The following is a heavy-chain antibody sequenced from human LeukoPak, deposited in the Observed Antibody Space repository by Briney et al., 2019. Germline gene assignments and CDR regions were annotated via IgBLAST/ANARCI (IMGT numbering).Heavy chain of an antibody. CDR2: IYFSGST. Sequence: SETLSLTCTVSGGSIGSGGYYWSWIRQHPVKGLEWIGYIYFSGSTYYNPSLKSRVTISVDTSKNQFSLNLSSVTAADTAVYYCARGYTSSLRYFDHWSQGTLVTVSS. CDR3: ARGYTSSLRYFDH. J-gene: IGHJ4*02. CDR1: GGSIGSGGYY. V-gene: IGHV4-31*03. D-gene: IGHD6-13*01.